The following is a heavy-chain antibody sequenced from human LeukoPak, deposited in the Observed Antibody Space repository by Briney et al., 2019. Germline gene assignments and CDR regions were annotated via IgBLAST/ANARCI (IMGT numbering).Heavy chain of an antibody. Sequence: ASVKVSCKASGYTFTSYGISWVRQAPGQGLEWMGWISAYNGNTNYAQKLQGRVTMTTDTSTSTAYMELRSLRSDDTAVYYCARGVPDLDTSSSWAYYYYYYMDVWGKGTTVTVSS. J-gene: IGHJ6*03. CDR2: ISAYNGNT. V-gene: IGHV1-18*01. D-gene: IGHD6-13*01. CDR1: GYTFTSYG. CDR3: ARGVPDLDTSSSWAYYYYYYMDV.